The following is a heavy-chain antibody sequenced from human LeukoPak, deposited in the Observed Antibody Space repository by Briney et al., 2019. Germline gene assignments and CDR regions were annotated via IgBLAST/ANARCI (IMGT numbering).Heavy chain of an antibody. Sequence: SETLSLTCTVSGGSISSGFYYWSWIRQPAGKGLEWIGRIYTSGSTNYNPSLKSRVTISVDTSKNQFSLKLSSVTAADTAVYYCARVTSSSSDYYYYMDVWGKGTTVTVSS. CDR1: GGSISSGFYY. D-gene: IGHD6-6*01. CDR3: ARVTSSSSDYYYYMDV. CDR2: IYTSGST. J-gene: IGHJ6*03. V-gene: IGHV4-61*02.